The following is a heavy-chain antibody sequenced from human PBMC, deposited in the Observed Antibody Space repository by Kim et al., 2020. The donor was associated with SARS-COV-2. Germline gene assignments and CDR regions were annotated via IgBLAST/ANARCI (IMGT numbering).Heavy chain of an antibody. D-gene: IGHD3-3*01. Sequence: ASVKVSCKASGYTFTSYGISWVRQAPGQGLEWMGWISAYNGNTNYAQKLQGRVTMTTDTSTSTAYMELRSLRSDDTAVYYCARDMAGLYFWCGYGTRGFDPWGQGTLVTVSS. CDR3: ARDMAGLYFWCGYGTRGFDP. V-gene: IGHV1-18*01. J-gene: IGHJ5*02. CDR1: GYTFTSYG. CDR2: ISAYNGNT.